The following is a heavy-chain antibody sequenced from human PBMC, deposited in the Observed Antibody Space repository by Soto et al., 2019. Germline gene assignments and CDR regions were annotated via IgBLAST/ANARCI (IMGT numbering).Heavy chain of an antibody. Sequence: PGGSPGISCSASGFSFSLFWMSCVRQTPGKGLEWVANINEGGSEKFFADSVKGRFTISRDNAKNSLSLQMNSLTADDTAVYYCARTGGPQPPHSFDSWGTGNPVSGAS. CDR3: ARTGGPQPPHSFDS. CDR1: GFSFSLFW. CDR2: INEGGSEK. V-gene: IGHV3-7*03. J-gene: IGHJ4*02. D-gene: IGHD1-1*01.